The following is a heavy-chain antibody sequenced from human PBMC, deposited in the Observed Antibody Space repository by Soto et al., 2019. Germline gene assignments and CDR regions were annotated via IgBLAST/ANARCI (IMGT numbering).Heavy chain of an antibody. CDR1: GGSISSGDYY. D-gene: IGHD3-10*01. Sequence: QVQLQESGPGLVKPSQTLSLTCTVSGGSISSGDYYWSWVRQPPGKGLEWIGYIYRSGSTNYNPSLKSRVTISVDTSKNQFSLKLTSVTAAYTAVYYCARVFYGTGNYNWFDLWGQGTLVTVSS. J-gene: IGHJ5*02. CDR2: IYRSGST. CDR3: ARVFYGTGNYNWFDL. V-gene: IGHV4-30-4*01.